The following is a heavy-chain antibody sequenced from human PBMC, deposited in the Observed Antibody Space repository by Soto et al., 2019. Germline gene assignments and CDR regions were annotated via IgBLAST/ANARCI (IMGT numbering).Heavy chain of an antibody. Sequence: QGQLVQSGAEVKEPGASVKVLCKAAGYIFANYYMHWLRQAPGQGLEWMAIINPYGGSTNYATNFQGRLTLTSDTSTSTVYMELSSLRSEDTAVYYCARDLLRAASWGQGTLVTVSS. CDR2: INPYGGST. CDR3: ARDLLRAAS. J-gene: IGHJ1*01. V-gene: IGHV1-46*01. CDR1: GYIFANYY. D-gene: IGHD2-8*01.